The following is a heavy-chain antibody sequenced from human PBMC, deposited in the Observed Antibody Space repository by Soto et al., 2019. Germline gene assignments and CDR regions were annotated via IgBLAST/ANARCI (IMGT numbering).Heavy chain of an antibody. V-gene: IGHV3-23*01. Sequence: QPGGSLRLSCAVSGLTLSSVAMSWVRQAPGKGLEFVSFISVSGERTFYTDSVKGRFTISRDKSKNTLYLQMNSLRAEDSAIYYCAKWGGTNYHYNGMDVWGQGTTVTVSS. CDR2: ISVSGERT. D-gene: IGHD1-26*01. J-gene: IGHJ6*02. CDR3: AKWGGTNYHYNGMDV. CDR1: GLTLSSVA.